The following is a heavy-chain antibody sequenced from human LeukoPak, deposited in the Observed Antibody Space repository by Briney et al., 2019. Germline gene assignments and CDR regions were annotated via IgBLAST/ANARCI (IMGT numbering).Heavy chain of an antibody. J-gene: IGHJ4*02. CDR2: INHSGTP. D-gene: IGHD2-21*01. Sequence: PSEPLSLTCAVYGGSFSGYYWSCFPPPPGKGPAWIGEINHSGTPNYNPSLKSRVTISVDTSKNQFSLKLSSGTAADTAVYYCARALKLWSPLDYWGEGTLVTVSS. V-gene: IGHV4-34*01. CDR1: GGSFSGYY. CDR3: ARALKLWSPLDY.